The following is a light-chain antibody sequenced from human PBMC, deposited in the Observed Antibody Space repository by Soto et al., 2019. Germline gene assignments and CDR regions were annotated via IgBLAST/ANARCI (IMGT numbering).Light chain of an antibody. V-gene: IGLV2-14*01. J-gene: IGLJ2*01. CDR3: SSCTSSSTLA. CDR2: EVS. CDR1: SSDVGGYNY. Sequence: QSALTQPASVAGSPGQWITISCTGTSSDVGGYNYVSWYQQHPGKAPKLIIFEVSNRPSGVSPRFSGSKSGNTASLTISGLQAEDEADYYCSSCTSSSTLAFGGGTKLTDL.